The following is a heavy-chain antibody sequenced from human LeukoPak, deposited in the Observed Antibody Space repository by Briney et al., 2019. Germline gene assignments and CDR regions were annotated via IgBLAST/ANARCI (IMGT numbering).Heavy chain of an antibody. CDR1: GYTFTTYG. D-gene: IGHD5-12*01. Sequence: ASLKVSCKASGYTFTTYGINWVRQAPGQGLEWMGWISGYNGNTKYAQKLQDRVTMTTDTSTSTAYMELRSLRSDDTAVYYCAGDDALVATGSFDYWGLGTLVTVSS. CDR2: ISGYNGNT. CDR3: AGDDALVATGSFDY. J-gene: IGHJ4*02. V-gene: IGHV1-18*01.